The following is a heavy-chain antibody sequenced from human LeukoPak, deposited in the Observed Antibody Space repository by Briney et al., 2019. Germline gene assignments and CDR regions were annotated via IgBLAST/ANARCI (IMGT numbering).Heavy chain of an antibody. CDR3: ARETGSSGWSDY. CDR2: IYYSGST. V-gene: IGHV4-39*02. D-gene: IGHD6-19*01. J-gene: IGHJ4*02. Sequence: SQTLSLTCTVSGGSISGTSYHWGWIRQPPGKGLEWIGSIYYSGSTYYNPSLKSRVTISVDTSKNQFSLKLSSVTAADTAVYYCARETGSSGWSDYWGQGTLVTVSS. CDR1: GGSISGTSYH.